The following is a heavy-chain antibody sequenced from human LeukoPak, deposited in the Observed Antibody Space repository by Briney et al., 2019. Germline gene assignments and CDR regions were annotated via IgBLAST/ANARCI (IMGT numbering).Heavy chain of an antibody. V-gene: IGHV3-48*01. Sequence: GGSPRLSCAASGFTFSSYSMNWVRQAPGKGLEWVSYISSSSSTIYYADSVKGRFTISRDNAKNSLYLQMNSLRAEDTAVYYCARDRGGRGPSHAFDIWGQGTMVTVSS. D-gene: IGHD3-10*01. CDR1: GFTFSSYS. CDR3: ARDRGGRGPSHAFDI. J-gene: IGHJ3*02. CDR2: ISSSSSTI.